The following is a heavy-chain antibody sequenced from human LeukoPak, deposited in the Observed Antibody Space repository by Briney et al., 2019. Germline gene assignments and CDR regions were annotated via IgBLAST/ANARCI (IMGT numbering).Heavy chain of an antibody. CDR3: ARVDYVWGSLYYYYMDV. V-gene: IGHV4-4*02. J-gene: IGHJ6*03. CDR1: GGSISSSNW. D-gene: IGHD3-16*01. CDR2: IYHSGST. Sequence: PSETLSLTCAVSGGSISSSNWWSWVRQPPGKGLEWIGEIYHSGSTNYNPSLKSRVTISVDKSKNQFSLKLSSVTAADTAVYYCARVDYVWGSLYYYYMDVWGKGTTVTVSS.